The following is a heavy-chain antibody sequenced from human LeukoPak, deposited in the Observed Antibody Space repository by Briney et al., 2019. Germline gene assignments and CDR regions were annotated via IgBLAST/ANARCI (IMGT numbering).Heavy chain of an antibody. Sequence: GGSLRLSCAASGFTFSSYAMSWVRQAPGKGLEWVSAISGSGGSTFYADSVKGRFTISRDNSKNTLSLQMNSLRVEDTAIYYCAKDVRRCNGGCTWGQGTLVTVSS. CDR3: AKDVRRCNGGCT. V-gene: IGHV3-23*01. CDR2: ISGSGGST. CDR1: GFTFSSYA. D-gene: IGHD2-8*01. J-gene: IGHJ5*02.